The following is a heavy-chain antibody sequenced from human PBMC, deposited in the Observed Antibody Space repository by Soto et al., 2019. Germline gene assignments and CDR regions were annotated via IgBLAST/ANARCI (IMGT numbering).Heavy chain of an antibody. CDR3: DSQPSREFFEL. Sequence: SSTXSLTAPVAVCSIISGWCCLSWMRQPPGKGLEWIGYIYSGTTHYNPSLESRVTIAMDRSKNQVSLSLKSVTAADTAVYYCDSQPSREFFELWGQRTLVNV. CDR1: VCSIISGWCC. J-gene: IGHJ4*02. V-gene: IGHV4-30-2*01. CDR2: IYSGTT. D-gene: IGHD3-3*01.